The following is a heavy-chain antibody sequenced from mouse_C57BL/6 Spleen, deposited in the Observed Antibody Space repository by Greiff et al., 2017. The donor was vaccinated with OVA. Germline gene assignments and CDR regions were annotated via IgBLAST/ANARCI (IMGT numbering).Heavy chain of an antibody. CDR3: ARAEGSSHAMDY. V-gene: IGHV1-76*01. CDR2: IYPGSGNT. J-gene: IGHJ4*01. Sequence: QVQLKESGAELVRPGASVKLSCKASGYTFTDYYINWVKQRPGQGLEWIARIYPGSGNTYYNEKFKGKATLTAEKSSSTAYMQLSSLTSEDSAVYFCARAEGSSHAMDYWGQGTSVTVSS. D-gene: IGHD1-1*01. CDR1: GYTFTDYY.